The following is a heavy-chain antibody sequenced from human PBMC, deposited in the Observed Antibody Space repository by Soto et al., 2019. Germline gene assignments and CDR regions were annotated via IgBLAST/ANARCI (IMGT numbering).Heavy chain of an antibody. CDR2: INSDGSRT. J-gene: IGHJ3*02. D-gene: IGHD2-21*01. Sequence: EVQLVESGGALVQPGGSLRLSCAASGFTFSSYWMHWVRQAPGKGLVWVSRINSDGSRTNYADSVKGRFTISRDNAKNTLYLQMNSLRAEETAVYYGARGVRGAYGLDIWGQGTRVTVS. V-gene: IGHV3-74*01. CDR1: GFTFSSYW. CDR3: ARGVRGAYGLDI.